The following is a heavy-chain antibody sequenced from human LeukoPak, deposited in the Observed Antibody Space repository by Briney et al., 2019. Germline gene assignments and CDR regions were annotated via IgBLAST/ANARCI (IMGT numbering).Heavy chain of an antibody. CDR1: GGSISSYY. J-gene: IGHJ3*02. Sequence: SETLSPTCTVSGGSISSYYWSWIRQPPGKGLEWIGYIYYSGSTKYNPSLKSRVTISLDTSKNQFSLKLSSLTAADTAVYYCARRVAGESRAFDIWGQGTMVTVSS. V-gene: IGHV4-59*01. D-gene: IGHD3-10*01. CDR3: ARRVAGESRAFDI. CDR2: IYYSGST.